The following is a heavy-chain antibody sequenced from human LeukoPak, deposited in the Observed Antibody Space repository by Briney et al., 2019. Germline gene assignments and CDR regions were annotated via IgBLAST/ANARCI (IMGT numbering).Heavy chain of an antibody. CDR2: IYYSGST. CDR3: ARDATYYYGSGSYAWFDP. Sequence: PSETLSLTCAVSGGSISSSSYYWGWIRQPPGKGLEWIGSIYYSGSTYYNPSLKSRVTISVDTSKNQFSLKLSSVTAADTAVYYCARDATYYYGSGSYAWFDPWGQGTLVTVSS. D-gene: IGHD3-10*01. J-gene: IGHJ5*02. CDR1: GGSISSSSYY. V-gene: IGHV4-39*07.